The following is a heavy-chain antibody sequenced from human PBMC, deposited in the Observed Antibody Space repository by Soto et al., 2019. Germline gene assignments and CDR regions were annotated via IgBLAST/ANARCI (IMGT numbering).Heavy chain of an antibody. CDR3: ARRGGSSSGYYYAMDV. D-gene: IGHD6-6*01. Sequence: QVQLQESGPGLVKPSQTLSLTCSVSSDSMNSGGYYWSWIRQHPGKGLEWIGYIYSNGDTYDNPSLKSRVTISVDTSKNQFSLNLTSVTAADTAVYYCARRGGSSSGYYYAMDVWGQGTTVTVSS. CDR2: IYSNGDT. J-gene: IGHJ6*02. V-gene: IGHV4-31*03. CDR1: SDSMNSGGYY.